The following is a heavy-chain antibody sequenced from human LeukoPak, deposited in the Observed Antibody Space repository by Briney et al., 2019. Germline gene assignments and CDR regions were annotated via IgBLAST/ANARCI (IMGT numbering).Heavy chain of an antibody. CDR2: ISSSSSYI. V-gene: IGHV3-21*01. D-gene: IGHD1-26*01. CDR3: ARGFKRGSYSYYFDY. CDR1: GFTFSSYA. Sequence: GGSLRLSCAASGFTFSSYAMHWVRQAPGKGLEWVSSISSSSSYIYYADSVKGRFTISRDNAKNSLYLQMNSLRAEDTAVYYCARGFKRGSYSYYFDYWGQGTLVTVSS. J-gene: IGHJ4*02.